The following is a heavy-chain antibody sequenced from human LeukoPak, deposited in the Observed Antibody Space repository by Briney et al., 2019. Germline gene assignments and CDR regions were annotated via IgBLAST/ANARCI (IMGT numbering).Heavy chain of an antibody. CDR3: ARGSDDCAATSCYSLYYYSYFYMDV. V-gene: IGHV1-2*02. J-gene: IGHJ6*03. CDR2: INPNTGGT. Sequence: ASVKVSCKASGYTFTDCYLHWVRQAPGQGLEWMGWINPNTGGTNYPQKFQGRVTMTRETSISTAYMELTRLRSDDTAVYYCARGSDDCAATSCYSLYYYSYFYMDVWGKGTTVTVSS. CDR1: GYTFTDCY. D-gene: IGHD2-2*02.